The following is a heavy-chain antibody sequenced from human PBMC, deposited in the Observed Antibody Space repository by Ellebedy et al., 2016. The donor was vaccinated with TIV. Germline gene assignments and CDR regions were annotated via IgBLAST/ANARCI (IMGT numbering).Heavy chain of an antibody. V-gene: IGHV4-39*02. J-gene: IGHJ5*02. D-gene: IGHD3-10*01. CDR1: GGSISSSSYY. Sequence: SETLSLTCTVSGGSISSSSYYWGWIRQPPGKGLEWIGTIYYSGSTYYNPSLKSRVTISVDTSKNQFSLKLSSVTAADTAVYYCARDMRDGSAPWGQGTLVTVSS. CDR2: IYYSGST. CDR3: ARDMRDGSAP.